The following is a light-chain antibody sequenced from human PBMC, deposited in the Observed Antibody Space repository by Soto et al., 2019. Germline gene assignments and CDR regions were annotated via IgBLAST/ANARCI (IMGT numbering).Light chain of an antibody. CDR2: DAS. CDR1: QGIGDT. J-gene: IGKJ5*01. Sequence: EVVMTKSQAALSVSPGEGVTLSCRASQGIGDTLAWYQHKPGQTPRLLIYDASNRATGIPARFSGSGSGTDFTLTISSLEPYDFEVYYCQQRSNSQITSCQGTRLEIK. V-gene: IGKV3D-11*01. CDR3: QQRSNSQIT.